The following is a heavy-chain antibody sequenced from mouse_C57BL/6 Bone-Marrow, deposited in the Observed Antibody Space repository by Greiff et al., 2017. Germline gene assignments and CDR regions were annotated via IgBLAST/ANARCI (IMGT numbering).Heavy chain of an antibody. J-gene: IGHJ1*03. CDR2: ISSGSSTI. CDR1: GFTFSDYG. D-gene: IGHD2-4*01. Sequence: EVQVVESGGGLVKPGGSLKLSCAASGFTFSDYGMHWVRQAPEKGLEWVAYISSGSSTIYYADTVKGRFTISRDNAKNTLFLQMTSLRSEDTAMYYCAIIYYDYDWYFEVWGTGTTGTVSS. V-gene: IGHV5-17*01. CDR3: AIIYYDYDWYFEV.